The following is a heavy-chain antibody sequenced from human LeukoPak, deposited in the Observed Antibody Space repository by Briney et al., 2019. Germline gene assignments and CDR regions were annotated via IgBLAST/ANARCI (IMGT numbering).Heavy chain of an antibody. CDR3: ASGAIGAAPLD. V-gene: IGHV5-10-1*01. CDR2: IDPSDSYT. D-gene: IGHD6-6*01. CDR1: GYSFTSYW. J-gene: IGHJ4*02. Sequence: GESLKISCRGSGYSFTSYWISWVRQMPGKGLEWMGRIDPSDSYTNYSPSFQGHVTISADKSISTAYLQWSSLKASDTAMYYCASGAIGAAPLDWGQGTLVTVSS.